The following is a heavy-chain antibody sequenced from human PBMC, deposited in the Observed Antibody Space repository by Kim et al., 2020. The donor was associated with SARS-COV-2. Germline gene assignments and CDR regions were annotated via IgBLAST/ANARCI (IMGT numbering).Heavy chain of an antibody. D-gene: IGHD3-16*02. CDR3: ATYRF. CDR2: SSSSSYI. J-gene: IGHJ4*02. Sequence: SSSSSYIYYADSVKGRFTISRDNAKNSLYLQMNSLRAEDTAVYYCATYRFGGQGTLVTVSS. V-gene: IGHV3-21*01.